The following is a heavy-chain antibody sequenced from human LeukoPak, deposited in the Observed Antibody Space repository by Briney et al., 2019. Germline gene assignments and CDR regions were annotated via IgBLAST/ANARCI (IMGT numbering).Heavy chain of an antibody. CDR1: GFTFTSSA. CDR3: AATQGAVGATTVDY. D-gene: IGHD1-26*01. CDR2: IVVGGGNT. J-gene: IGHJ4*02. V-gene: IGHV1-58*02. Sequence: SVKVSCKASGFTFTSSAMQWVRQARGQRLEWIGWIVVGGGNTNYAQKFQERVTITRDMSTSTAYMELSSLRSEDTAVYYCAATQGAVGATTVDYWGQGTLVTVSS.